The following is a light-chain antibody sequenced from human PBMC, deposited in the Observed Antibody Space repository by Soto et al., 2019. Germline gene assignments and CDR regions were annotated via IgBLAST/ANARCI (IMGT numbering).Light chain of an antibody. V-gene: IGLV2-11*01. CDR3: CSYGGSYTPYV. J-gene: IGLJ1*01. CDR2: DVI. Sequence: QSVLTQPRSVSGSPGQSVTISCTGTSSDVGLYNYVSWYQQHPGKAPKLIIYDVIKRPSGVPDRFSGSKSGNTASLTISGLQAEDEGEYFCCSYGGSYTPYVFGTGTKLTVL. CDR1: SSDVGLYNY.